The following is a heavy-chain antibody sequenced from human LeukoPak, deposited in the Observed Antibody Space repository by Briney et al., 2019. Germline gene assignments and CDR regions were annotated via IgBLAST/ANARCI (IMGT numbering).Heavy chain of an antibody. CDR3: AGRYNCGSNAFDI. CDR1: GGSFSGYY. Sequence: PSETLSLTCAVYGGSFSGYYWSWIRQPPGKGLEWIGEINHSGSTNYNPSLKSRVTLSVDTSKNQFSLNLNSVTAADTAVYYCAGRYNCGSNAFDIWGQGTMVTVSS. J-gene: IGHJ3*02. V-gene: IGHV4-34*01. D-gene: IGHD1-1*01. CDR2: INHSGST.